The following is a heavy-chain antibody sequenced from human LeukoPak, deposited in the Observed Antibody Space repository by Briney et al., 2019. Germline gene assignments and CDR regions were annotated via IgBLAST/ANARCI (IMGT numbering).Heavy chain of an antibody. CDR2: ISGSGSHI. Sequence: PGGSLRLSCAASGFSFSSYGINWVRQAPGKGLEWVSGISGSGSHIYYTDSVKGRFTISRDNSKNTLNLQMNSLRAEDTAVYYCAKTGYSGSDRFFDYWGQGILVTISS. J-gene: IGHJ4*02. D-gene: IGHD5-12*01. V-gene: IGHV3-23*01. CDR3: AKTGYSGSDRFFDY. CDR1: GFSFSSYG.